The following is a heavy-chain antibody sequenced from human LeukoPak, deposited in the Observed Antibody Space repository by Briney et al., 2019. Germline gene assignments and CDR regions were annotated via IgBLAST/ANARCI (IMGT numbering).Heavy chain of an antibody. D-gene: IGHD5-12*01. Sequence: GGSLRLSCAASGFTFSSYSMNWVRQSPGKGLEWVSYISSSSSTIYYADSVKGRFTISRDNAKNSLYLQMNSLRDEDTAVYYCARSTSGSGYDIDYWGQGTLVTVSS. CDR1: GFTFSSYS. V-gene: IGHV3-48*02. CDR2: ISSSSSTI. CDR3: ARSTSGSGYDIDY. J-gene: IGHJ4*02.